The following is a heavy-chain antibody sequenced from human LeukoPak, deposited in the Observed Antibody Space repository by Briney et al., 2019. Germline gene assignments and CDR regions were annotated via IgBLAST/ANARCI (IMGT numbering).Heavy chain of an antibody. Sequence: GRSLRLSCAASGFTFSSYAIHWVRQAPGKGLEWVAAISYDGGNKYYADSVKGRFTISRDNSKNTLYLQMNSLRAEDTAVYYCAKDQVTYYDSSGYQGYFQHWGQGTLVTVSS. D-gene: IGHD3-22*01. CDR1: GFTFSSYA. CDR3: AKDQVTYYDSSGYQGYFQH. CDR2: ISYDGGNK. V-gene: IGHV3-30*04. J-gene: IGHJ1*01.